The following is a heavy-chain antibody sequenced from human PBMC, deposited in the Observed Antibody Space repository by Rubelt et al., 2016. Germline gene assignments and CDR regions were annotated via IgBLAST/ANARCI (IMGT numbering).Heavy chain of an antibody. CDR3: ATRSLWFGEIDRYFDY. CDR1: GYTLTELS. Sequence: QVQLVQSGAEVKKPGASVKVSCKVSGYTLTELSMHWVRQAPGKGLAWMGGFGPEGGETIYAQKYQGRVTMTEDTSTDTADMELSSLRSEDTAVYYCATRSLWFGEIDRYFDYWGQGTLVTVSS. J-gene: IGHJ4*02. D-gene: IGHD3-10*01. CDR2: FGPEGGET. V-gene: IGHV1-24*01.